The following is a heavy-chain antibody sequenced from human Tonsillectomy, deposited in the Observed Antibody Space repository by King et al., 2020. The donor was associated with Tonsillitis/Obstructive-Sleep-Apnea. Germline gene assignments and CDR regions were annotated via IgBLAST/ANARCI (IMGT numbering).Heavy chain of an antibody. J-gene: IGHJ4*02. D-gene: IGHD1-26*01. CDR3: RIVGASDSDYFDN. V-gene: IGHV1-18*01. Sequence: QLVQSGGEVRRPGASVKVSCKPSNYTFVNYGISWVRHAPGQGLEWMGWITVHNGNTNFDQKLRGRVTMTTDTSTVTAYMERRSLRTDDTAVYYCRIVGASDSDYFDNWGQGTLVTVSS. CDR1: NYTFVNYG. CDR2: ITVHNGNT.